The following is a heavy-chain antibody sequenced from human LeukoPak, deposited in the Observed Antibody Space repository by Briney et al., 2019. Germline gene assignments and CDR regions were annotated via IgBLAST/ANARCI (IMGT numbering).Heavy chain of an antibody. CDR1: GFTVSTTL. Sequence: GGSLRLSCTVSGFTVSTTLMDWVRPAPGKGLEWVSVIYDDGRSVYADSVRGRFTISRDNAKNTLDLQMNSLRVEDTAVYFCGRGGDGIDIWGQGTTVIVSS. D-gene: IGHD3-10*01. J-gene: IGHJ3*02. V-gene: IGHV3-66*01. CDR3: GRGGDGIDI. CDR2: IYDDGRS.